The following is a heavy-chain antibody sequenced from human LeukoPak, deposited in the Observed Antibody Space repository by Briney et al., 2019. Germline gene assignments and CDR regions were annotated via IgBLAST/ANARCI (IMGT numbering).Heavy chain of an antibody. CDR1: GFTFTTYW. CDR2: INSDGSIT. V-gene: IGHV3-74*01. J-gene: IGHJ4*02. Sequence: PGGSLRLSCAASGFTFTTYWMHWVRQAPGKGLVWVSHINSDGSITSYADSVKGRFTISRDNSKNTLYLQMNSLRAEDTAVYYCARGATGYWGQGTLVTVSS. CDR3: ARGATGY.